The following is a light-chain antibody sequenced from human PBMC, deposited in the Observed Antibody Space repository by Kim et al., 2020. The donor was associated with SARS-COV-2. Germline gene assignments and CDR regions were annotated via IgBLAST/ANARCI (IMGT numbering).Light chain of an antibody. CDR1: QSISSSS. CDR2: GAS. V-gene: IGKV3-20*01. CDR3: QKYGDSPRT. Sequence: PGERTTLSCSASQSISSSSLAWCQQRPGQGPRGLIYGASTRASGIPDRCTGSGSGTDYTLTISRLEPEDFAEYFCQKYGDSPRTFVQGTKVDIK. J-gene: IGKJ1*01.